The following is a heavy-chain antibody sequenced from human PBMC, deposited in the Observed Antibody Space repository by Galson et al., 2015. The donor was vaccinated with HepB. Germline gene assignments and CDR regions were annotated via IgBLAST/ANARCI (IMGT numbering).Heavy chain of an antibody. V-gene: IGHV5-51*01. Sequence: QSGAEVKKPGESLKISCTGSGYSFTSYWIGWVRQMPGKGLEWMGIIYPGDSDTRYSPSFQGQVTISADKSISTAYLQWSSLKASDTAMYYCARLTNSRQWLAQRGRGRYFDYWGQGTLVTVSS. J-gene: IGHJ4*02. CDR3: ARLTNSRQWLAQRGRGRYFDY. D-gene: IGHD6-19*01. CDR2: IYPGDSDT. CDR1: GYSFTSYW.